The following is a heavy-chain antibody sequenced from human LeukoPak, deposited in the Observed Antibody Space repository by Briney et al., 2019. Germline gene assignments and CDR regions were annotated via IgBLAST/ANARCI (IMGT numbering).Heavy chain of an antibody. J-gene: IGHJ4*02. CDR1: GGTFSNYA. V-gene: IGHV1-69*01. D-gene: IGHD6-13*01. Sequence: SVKVPCKASGGTFSNYALSWVRRAPGQGLEWMGGIVSLFGTANYAQKFQGRVTTTADESTSTAYMELSSLRSEDTAVYYCARDGGGSWYFDYWGQGTLVTVSS. CDR2: IVSLFGTA. CDR3: ARDGGGSWYFDY.